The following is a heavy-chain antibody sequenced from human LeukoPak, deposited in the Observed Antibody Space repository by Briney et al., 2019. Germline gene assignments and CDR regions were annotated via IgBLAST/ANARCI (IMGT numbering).Heavy chain of an antibody. CDR1: GYTFTTSW. J-gene: IGHJ4*02. V-gene: IGHV5-51*01. Sequence: GECLKISCQGFGYTFTTSWIGWVRRLPGKGLVWMAIIYAGNSGAKYSPSFQGQVSISTDRSISTAYLHWSSLKASDTAKYYCAIINHPDGRVYWGQGTLVTVSA. CDR3: AIINHPDGRVY. CDR2: IYAGNSGA. D-gene: IGHD5-24*01.